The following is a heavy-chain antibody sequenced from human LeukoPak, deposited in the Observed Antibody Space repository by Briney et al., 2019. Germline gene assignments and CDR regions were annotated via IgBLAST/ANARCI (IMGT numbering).Heavy chain of an antibody. CDR1: GFTFDDYA. D-gene: IGHD2-15*01. Sequence: GGSLRLSCAASGFTFDDYAMHWVRQAPGKGLEWVSLISGDGGSTYYADSVKGRFTISRDNSKNSLYLQMNSLRTEDTDLYYCAKGIGYCSGGSCYYDYWGQGTLVTVSS. CDR2: ISGDGGST. CDR3: AKGIGYCSGGSCYYDY. V-gene: IGHV3-43*02. J-gene: IGHJ4*02.